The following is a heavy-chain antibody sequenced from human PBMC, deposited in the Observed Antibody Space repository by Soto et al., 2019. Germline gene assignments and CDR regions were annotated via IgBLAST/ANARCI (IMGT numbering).Heavy chain of an antibody. CDR2: ITSTSTTI. J-gene: IGHJ4*02. V-gene: IGHV3-48*02. CDR1: GFTFSRYS. CDR3: GRDSGFGGSIDY. Sequence: GSLRLSCAASGFTFSRYSFKWVRQAPGKGLEWVSHITSTSTTIYYADSVKGRFTISRDNAKNSLSLQMNSLRDEDTAVYYCGRDSGFGGSIDYWGQGILVTVSS. D-gene: IGHD3-10*01.